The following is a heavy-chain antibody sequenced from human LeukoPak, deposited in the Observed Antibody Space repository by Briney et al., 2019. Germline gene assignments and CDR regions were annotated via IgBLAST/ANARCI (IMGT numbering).Heavy chain of an antibody. J-gene: IGHJ5*02. CDR2: IKEDGSIE. CDR3: VSQQLAPP. CDR1: GFTFSTYW. Sequence: GGSLRLSCAASGFTFSTYWMSWVRQAPGKGPEWVANIKEDGSIEDYVDSVRGRFTVSRDNAKNSLYPQMNSLRVEDTAVYYCVSQQLAPPWGQGTPVTVSS. D-gene: IGHD5-24*01. V-gene: IGHV3-7*01.